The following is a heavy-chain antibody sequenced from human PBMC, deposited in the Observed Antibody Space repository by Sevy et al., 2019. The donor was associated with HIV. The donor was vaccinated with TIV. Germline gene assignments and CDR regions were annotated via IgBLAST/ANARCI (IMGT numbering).Heavy chain of an antibody. CDR2: FFYTGNP. Sequence: SETLSLTCTVSGASISTYVWTWIRQPPGKGLEWVGYFFYTGNPNHNPSLSSRVTISGDTSKNQFSLTLSSVTAAATAVYYCATGAGVSKSDFWGQGTLVTVSS. CDR1: GASISTYV. V-gene: IGHV4-59*12. CDR3: ATGAGVSKSDF. D-gene: IGHD3-10*01. J-gene: IGHJ4*02.